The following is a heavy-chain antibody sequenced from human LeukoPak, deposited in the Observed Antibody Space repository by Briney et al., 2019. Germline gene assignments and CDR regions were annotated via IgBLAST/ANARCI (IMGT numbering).Heavy chain of an antibody. J-gene: IGHJ6*03. V-gene: IGHV4-34*01. CDR3: ARGRSSMVRGYYYYMDV. CDR1: GGSFSGYY. Sequence: SETLSLTCAVYGGSFSGYYWSWIRQPPGKGLEWIGEINHSGSTNYNPSLKSRVTISVDTSKNQFSLKLSSVTAADTAVYYCARGRSSMVRGYYYYMDVWGKGTTVTISS. CDR2: INHSGST. D-gene: IGHD3-10*01.